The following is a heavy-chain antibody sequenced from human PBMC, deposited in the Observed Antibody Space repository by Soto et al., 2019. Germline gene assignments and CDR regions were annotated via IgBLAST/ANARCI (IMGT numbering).Heavy chain of an antibody. Sequence: SETLSLTCAVSGGSISSSNWWSWVRQPPGKGLEWIGEIYHSGSTNYNPSLKSRVSMSVDTSKNQFSLNLSSVTAADTAVYYCARELPQRQGRNMDVWGQGTTVTVSS. D-gene: IGHD1-1*01. CDR1: GGSISSSNW. CDR2: IYHSGST. J-gene: IGHJ6*02. V-gene: IGHV4-4*02. CDR3: ARELPQRQGRNMDV.